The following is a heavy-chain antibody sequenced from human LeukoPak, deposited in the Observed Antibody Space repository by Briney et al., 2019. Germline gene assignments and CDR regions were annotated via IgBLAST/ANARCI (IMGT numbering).Heavy chain of an antibody. V-gene: IGHV1-24*01. CDR3: ATATSGYYYDSSGYYGHY. D-gene: IGHD3-22*01. J-gene: IGHJ4*02. CDR1: GYTLTELS. CDR2: FDPEDGET. Sequence: ASVKVSCKVSGYTLTELSMHWVRQASGKGLEWMGGFDPEDGETIYAQKFQGRVTMTEDTSTDTAYMELSSLRSEDTAVYYCATATSGYYYDSSGYYGHYWGQGTLVTVSS.